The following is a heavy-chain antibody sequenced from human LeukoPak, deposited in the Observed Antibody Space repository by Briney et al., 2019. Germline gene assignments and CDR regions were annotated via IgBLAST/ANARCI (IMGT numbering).Heavy chain of an antibody. V-gene: IGHV3-20*04. CDR2: INWNGGST. J-gene: IGHJ3*02. D-gene: IGHD6-19*01. CDR3: AVIPPIAVAGPRNAFDI. Sequence: PGGSLRLSCAASGFTFDDYGMSWVRQAPGKGLGWVSGINWNGGSTGYADSVKGRFTISRDNAKNSLYLQMNSLRAEDTALYYCAVIPPIAVAGPRNAFDIWGQGTMITVSS. CDR1: GFTFDDYG.